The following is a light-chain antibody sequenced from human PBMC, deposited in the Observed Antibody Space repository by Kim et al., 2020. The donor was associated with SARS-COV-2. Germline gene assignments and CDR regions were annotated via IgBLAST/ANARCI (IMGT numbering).Light chain of an antibody. J-gene: IGKJ3*01. V-gene: IGKV3-20*01. CDR2: GPS. Sequence: SPGKRATLSCRASESVGSSYLAWYQQKPGQAPRLLIYGPSTRATGIPDRFSGSGSGTDCTLTISRLEPEDFAVYYCQQYGSSPFTFGPGTKVDIK. CDR1: ESVGSSY. CDR3: QQYGSSPFT.